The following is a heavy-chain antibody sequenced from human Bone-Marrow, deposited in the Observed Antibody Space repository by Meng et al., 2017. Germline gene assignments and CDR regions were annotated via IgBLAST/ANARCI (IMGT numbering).Heavy chain of an antibody. CDR1: GFTFSNAY. J-gene: IGHJ4*02. CDR3: SGHIDY. V-gene: IGHV3-15*01. Sequence: EVQLVESGGGLVKPGGSLRHSCEGSGFTFSNAYMTWVRQVPGKRLEWVGRIKSKPDGETIDYAAPVKGRFTISRDDSRNTVYLQMNSLKTEDTAVYYCSGHIDYWGQGTLVTVSS. D-gene: IGHD2-15*01. CDR2: IKSKPDGETI.